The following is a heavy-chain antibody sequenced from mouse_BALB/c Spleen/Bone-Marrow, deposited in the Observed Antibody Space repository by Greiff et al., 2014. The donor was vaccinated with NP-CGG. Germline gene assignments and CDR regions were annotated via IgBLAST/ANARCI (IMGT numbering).Heavy chain of an antibody. D-gene: IGHD1-1*01. J-gene: IGHJ4*01. V-gene: IGHV1-18*01. CDR3: ARWDYYGYAMDY. Sequence: EVQLQESGPELVKPGASMKISCKASGYSFTGYTMNWVKQSHGKNLEWIGLINPYNGGTSYSQKFKGKATSTVDKSSSTAYMELLSLTSEDSAVYYCARWDYYGYAMDYWGQGTSVTVAS. CDR2: INPYNGGT. CDR1: GYSFTGYT.